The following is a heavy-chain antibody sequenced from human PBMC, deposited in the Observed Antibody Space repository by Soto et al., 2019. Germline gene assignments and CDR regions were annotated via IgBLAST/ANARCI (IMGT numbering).Heavy chain of an antibody. V-gene: IGHV3-21*01. Sequence: GGSLRLSCVVSGFTFSTYTMNWVRQAPGEGLEWVSSISGSDRNYIYYADSVKGRFTISRDNAKNPLYLQMNSLRVEDTAVYYCVRAATAGGWQLLFDPGVQGTLVNVS. J-gene: IGHJ5*02. D-gene: IGHD6-19*01. CDR3: VRAATAGGWQLLFDP. CDR1: GFTFSTYT. CDR2: ISGSDRNYI.